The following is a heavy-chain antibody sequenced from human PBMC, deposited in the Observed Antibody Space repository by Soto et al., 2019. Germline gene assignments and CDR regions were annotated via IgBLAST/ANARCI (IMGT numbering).Heavy chain of an antibody. CDR1: GFTFSSYA. CDR3: ARGVDDYSNYYYYYGMDV. D-gene: IGHD4-4*01. V-gene: IGHV3-30-3*01. J-gene: IGHJ6*02. Sequence: QVQLVESGGGVVQPGRSLRLSCAASGFTFSSYAMHWVRQAPGKGLVWVAVISYDGSNKYYADSVKGRFTISRDNSKNTLYLQMNSLRAEDTAVYYCARGVDDYSNYYYYYGMDVWGQGTTVTVSS. CDR2: ISYDGSNK.